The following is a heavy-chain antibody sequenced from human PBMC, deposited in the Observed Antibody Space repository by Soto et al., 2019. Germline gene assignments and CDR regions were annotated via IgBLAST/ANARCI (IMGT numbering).Heavy chain of an antibody. CDR3: ARGPRGSSWHPLESGTTGQFDY. Sequence: QVQLVQSGAEVKKPGSSVKVSCKASGGTFSSYAISWVRQAPGQGLEWMGGIIPIFGTANYAQKFQGRVTITADESTSTAYMELSSLRSEDTAVYYCARGPRGSSWHPLESGTTGQFDYWGQGTLVTVSS. V-gene: IGHV1-69*01. D-gene: IGHD6-13*01. CDR1: GGTFSSYA. J-gene: IGHJ4*02. CDR2: IIPIFGTA.